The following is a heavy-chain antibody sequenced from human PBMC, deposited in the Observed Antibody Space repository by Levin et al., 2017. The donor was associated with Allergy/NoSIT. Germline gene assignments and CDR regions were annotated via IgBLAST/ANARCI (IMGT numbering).Heavy chain of an antibody. CDR3: ARDGAAAGIGYFDY. CDR2: ISYDGSNK. CDR1: GFTFSSYA. V-gene: IGHV3-30-3*01. Sequence: LSLTCAASGFTFSSYAMHWVRQAPGKGLEWVAVISYDGSNKYYADSVKGRFTISRDNSKNTLYLQMNSLRAEDTAVYYCARDGAAAGIGYFDYWGQGTLVTVSS. D-gene: IGHD6-13*01. J-gene: IGHJ4*02.